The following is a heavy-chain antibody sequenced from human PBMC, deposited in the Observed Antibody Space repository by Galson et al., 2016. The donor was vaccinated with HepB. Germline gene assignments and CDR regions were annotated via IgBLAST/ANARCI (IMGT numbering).Heavy chain of an antibody. Sequence: SVKVSCKASGYTFTGYYIHWVRQAPGQGLEWMGWINPNSGGTKYAQKFQGWVTVTRDTSISTAYMELSRLRSDDTAVYYCARDYYFGMDFWGQGTTVTVSS. CDR1: GYTFTGYY. CDR2: INPNSGGT. J-gene: IGHJ6*02. CDR3: ARDYYFGMDF. V-gene: IGHV1-2*04.